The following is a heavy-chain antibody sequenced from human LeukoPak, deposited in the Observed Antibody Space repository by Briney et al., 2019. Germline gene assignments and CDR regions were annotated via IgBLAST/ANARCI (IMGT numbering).Heavy chain of an antibody. D-gene: IGHD3-10*01. V-gene: IGHV1-18*01. CDR3: ARERITMFRGYFDY. Sequence: GASVKVSCKASGYTFISYGISWVRQAPGQGLEGMGWISAYNGNTNYAQKVQGRVTMTTDTSTSTAYMELRSLRSDDTAVYYCARERITMFRGYFDYWGQGTLVTVSS. J-gene: IGHJ4*02. CDR1: GYTFISYG. CDR2: ISAYNGNT.